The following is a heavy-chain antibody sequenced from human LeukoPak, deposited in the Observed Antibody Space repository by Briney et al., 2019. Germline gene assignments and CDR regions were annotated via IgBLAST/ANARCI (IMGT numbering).Heavy chain of an antibody. J-gene: IGHJ3*02. CDR2: IYYSGST. Sequence: PSETLSLTCTVSGGSISSYYWSWIRQPPRQGLEWIGYIYYSGSTNYNPSLKSRVTISVATSKNQFSLKLSSVTAADTAVYYCAREADSSGWYGDAFDIWGQGTMVTVSS. V-gene: IGHV4-59*01. D-gene: IGHD6-19*01. CDR3: AREADSSGWYGDAFDI. CDR1: GGSISSYY.